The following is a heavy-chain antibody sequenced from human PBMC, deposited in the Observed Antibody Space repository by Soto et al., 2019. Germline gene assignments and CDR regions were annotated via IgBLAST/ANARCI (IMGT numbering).Heavy chain of an antibody. D-gene: IGHD3-10*01. Sequence: QVQLQESGPGLVKPSETLSLTCTVSGGSISSYYWSWIRQPPGKGLEWIGYIYYSGSTNYNPSLMSRVTLSVDTSKNQFSLKLSSVTAADPAVYYCARQYYYGSGSYSWGWFDPWGQGTLVTVSS. J-gene: IGHJ5*02. CDR1: GGSISSYY. V-gene: IGHV4-59*08. CDR3: ARQYYYGSGSYSWGWFDP. CDR2: IYYSGST.